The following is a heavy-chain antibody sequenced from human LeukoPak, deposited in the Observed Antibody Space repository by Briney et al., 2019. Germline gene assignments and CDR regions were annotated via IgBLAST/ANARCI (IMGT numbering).Heavy chain of an antibody. J-gene: IGHJ4*02. CDR3: ARDRYYYDSSGYYSLDY. D-gene: IGHD3-22*01. CDR2: IHTSGST. Sequence: SETLSLTCTVSGGSISSSGYYWGWIRQPAGKGLEWIGRIHTSGSTNYNPSLKSRVTMSVDTSKNQFSLKLSSVTAADTAVYYCARDRYYYDSSGYYSLDYWGQGTLVTVSS. V-gene: IGHV4-61*02. CDR1: GGSISSSGYY.